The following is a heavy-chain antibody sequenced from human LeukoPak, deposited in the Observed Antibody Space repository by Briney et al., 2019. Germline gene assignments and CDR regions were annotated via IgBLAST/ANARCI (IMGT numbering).Heavy chain of an antibody. CDR1: GFTFTAHG. CDR2: ISAYNGKT. CDR3: ARTGIAAAGSGGS. Sequence: ASVKVSCKASGFTFTAHGFTWVRQAPGQGLEWMGWISAYNGKTESAQKLQGRVTMTTDASTATVYMELRSLRSEDTAVYYCARTGIAAAGSGGSWGQGTLVTVSS. J-gene: IGHJ5*02. D-gene: IGHD6-13*01. V-gene: IGHV1-18*01.